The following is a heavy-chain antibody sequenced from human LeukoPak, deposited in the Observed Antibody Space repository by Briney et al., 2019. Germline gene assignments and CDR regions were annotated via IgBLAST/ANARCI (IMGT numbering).Heavy chain of an antibody. CDR1: GFTFSSYA. CDR3: ARGGYYYDSSGYYYDDY. V-gene: IGHV3-23*01. Sequence: GGSLRLSCAASGFTFSSYAMSWVRQAPGKGLEWVSAISGSGGSTYYADSVKGRFTISRDNAKNSLYLQMNSLRAEDTAVYYCARGGYYYDSSGYYYDDYWGQGTLVTVSS. CDR2: ISGSGGST. D-gene: IGHD3-22*01. J-gene: IGHJ4*02.